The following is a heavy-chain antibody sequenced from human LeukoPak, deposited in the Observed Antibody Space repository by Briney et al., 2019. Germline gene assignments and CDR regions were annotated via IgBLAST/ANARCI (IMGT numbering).Heavy chain of an antibody. J-gene: IGHJ4*02. CDR3: ARRYGSGSSGTFDY. Sequence: PSETLSLTCAVSGGSISSSNWWSWVRQPPGKGLEWIGEIYHSGSTNYNPSLKSRVTISVDKFKNQFSLKLSSVTAADTAVYYCARRYGSGSSGTFDYWGQGTLVTVSS. V-gene: IGHV4-4*02. D-gene: IGHD3-10*01. CDR1: GGSISSSNW. CDR2: IYHSGST.